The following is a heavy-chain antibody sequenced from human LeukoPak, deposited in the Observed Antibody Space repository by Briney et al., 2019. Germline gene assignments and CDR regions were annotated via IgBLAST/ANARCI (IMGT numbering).Heavy chain of an antibody. CDR1: AFTFSNYA. D-gene: IGHD5-24*01. Sequence: PGRSLRLSCAASAFTFSNYAMHWVRQAPGKGLEWVAIIWYDGSNKYYADSVRGRFTISRDSSKNTLYLQMNSLRAEDTAVYYCARGWNYFDYWGQGTLVTVPS. J-gene: IGHJ4*02. V-gene: IGHV3-33*01. CDR2: IWYDGSNK. CDR3: ARGWNYFDY.